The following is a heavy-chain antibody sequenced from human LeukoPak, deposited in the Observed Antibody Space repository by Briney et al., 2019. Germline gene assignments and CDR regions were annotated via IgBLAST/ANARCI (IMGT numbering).Heavy chain of an antibody. CDR3: ARGPPIAAAGYFDY. CDR1: GFTFSSCS. J-gene: IGHJ4*02. D-gene: IGHD6-13*01. Sequence: GASLRLSCAASGFTFSSCSMSWVRQAPGKGLEWVSYISSSSTIYYADSVKGRYTFSRDNAKNSLYLQMNSLRAEDTAVYYCARGPPIAAAGYFDYWGQGTLVTVSS. CDR2: ISSSSTI. V-gene: IGHV3-48*01.